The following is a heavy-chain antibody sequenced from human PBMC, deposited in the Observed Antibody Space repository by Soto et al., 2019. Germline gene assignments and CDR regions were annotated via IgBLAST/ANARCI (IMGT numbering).Heavy chain of an antibody. CDR3: ARGPVVTPFVDY. V-gene: IGHV4-61*01. D-gene: IGHD2-21*02. CDR2: IYYSGST. Sequence: SETLSLTCTVSGGSVTSGNYYWSWIRRPPGKGLEWIGHIYYSGSTNYNPSLKSRVTISVDASMNQFSLKLSSVTAADTAIYYCARGPVVTPFVDYWGQGTLVTVSS. J-gene: IGHJ4*02. CDR1: GGSVTSGNYY.